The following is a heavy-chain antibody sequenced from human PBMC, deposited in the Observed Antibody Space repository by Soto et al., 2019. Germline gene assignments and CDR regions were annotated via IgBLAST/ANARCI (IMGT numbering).Heavy chain of an antibody. Sequence: QVQLVESGGGVVQPGRSLRLSCAASGFTCSSYAMHWVRQAPGKGLEWVAVILYDGSNQYYADSVKGRFTISRDNSKNTLSLQMNSLRVEDTAVYYCAAIGVDGPWGQGTLVTVST. CDR3: AAIGVDGP. V-gene: IGHV3-30*04. CDR1: GFTCSSYA. J-gene: IGHJ4*02. D-gene: IGHD6-19*01. CDR2: ILYDGSNQ.